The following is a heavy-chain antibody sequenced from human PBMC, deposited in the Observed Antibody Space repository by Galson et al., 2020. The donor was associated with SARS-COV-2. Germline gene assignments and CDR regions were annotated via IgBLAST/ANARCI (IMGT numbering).Heavy chain of an antibody. D-gene: IGHD5-12*01. CDR2: IFSNNQQ. CDR3: ARIRRGGYSGYDWWEYYFDY. J-gene: IGHJ4*02. CDR1: GFSLINARMG. Sequence: KMSGPTLVIPTETLTLTCPLTGFSLINARMGVIRIRQPLRMALALHAPIFSNNQQSYSTSLKSRLTTPKDTSKSQVVLTMTNMDPVDTATYYCARIRRGGYSGYDWWEYYFDYWGQGTLVTVSS. V-gene: IGHV2-26*01.